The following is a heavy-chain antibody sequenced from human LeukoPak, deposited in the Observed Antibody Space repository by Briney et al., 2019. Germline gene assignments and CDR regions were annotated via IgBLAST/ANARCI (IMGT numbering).Heavy chain of an antibody. Sequence: GGSLRLSCATSGFSVSSNFMSWVRQAPGKGLEWVAFIRYDGSNKYNADSVKGRFTISRDNSKNTLYLQMNSLRAEDTAVYYCAKGLATYSSSSDYWGQGTLVTVPS. CDR2: IRYDGSNK. D-gene: IGHD6-6*01. CDR1: GFSVSSNF. CDR3: AKGLATYSSSSDY. V-gene: IGHV3-30*02. J-gene: IGHJ4*02.